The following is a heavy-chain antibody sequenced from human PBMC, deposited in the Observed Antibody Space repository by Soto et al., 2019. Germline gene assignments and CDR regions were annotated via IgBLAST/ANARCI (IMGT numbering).Heavy chain of an antibody. CDR2: IGSSSSGGSNS. D-gene: IGHD3-16*01. Sequence: EVQVVESGGGLVQPGGSLRLSCAASGFTLSSFAFNWVRHVPGEGLEWVSYIGSSSSGGSNSYYADSVKGRFTISRDSAQDPVFLQMNSLRAEHTAIYYCARGGKVPYFYGMDVWGQGTTVSVSS. CDR3: ARGGKVPYFYGMDV. J-gene: IGHJ6*02. CDR1: GFTLSSFA. V-gene: IGHV3-48*03.